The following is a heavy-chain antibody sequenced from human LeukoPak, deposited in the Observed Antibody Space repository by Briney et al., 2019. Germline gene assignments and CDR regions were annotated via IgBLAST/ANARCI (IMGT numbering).Heavy chain of an antibody. D-gene: IGHD2-2*01. CDR2: VKSKTDGGTT. J-gene: IGHJ5*02. V-gene: IGHV3-15*01. Sequence: PSETLSLTCTVSGGSISNYYWSWVRQAPGKGLEWVGRVKSKTDGGTTDYAAPVKGRFTISRDDSKNTLYLQMNSLKTEDTAVYYCTTDHIVVVPAAIWFDPWGQGTLVTVSS. CDR1: GGSISNYY. CDR3: TTDHIVVVPAAIWFDP.